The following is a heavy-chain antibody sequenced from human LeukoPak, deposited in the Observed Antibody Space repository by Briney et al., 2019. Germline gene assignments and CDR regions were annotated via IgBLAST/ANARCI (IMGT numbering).Heavy chain of an antibody. CDR3: ARHPVSHAFDI. D-gene: IGHD1-14*01. CDR1: GGSISSYY. V-gene: IGHV4-4*09. CDR2: IYTSGST. Sequence: SETLSLTCTGSGGSISSYYWSWIRQPPGKGLEWIGYIYTSGSTNYNPSPKSRVTISVDTSKNQFSLKLSSVTAADTAVYYCARHPVSHAFDIWGQGTMVTVSS. J-gene: IGHJ3*02.